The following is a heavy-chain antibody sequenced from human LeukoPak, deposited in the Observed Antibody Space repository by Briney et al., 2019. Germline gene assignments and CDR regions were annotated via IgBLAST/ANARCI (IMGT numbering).Heavy chain of an antibody. CDR2: ISYDGSNK. J-gene: IGHJ5*02. V-gene: IGHV3-30*18. CDR3: AKGAKGVVGATTHWTDP. CDR1: GFTFSSYG. Sequence: GSLRLSCAASGFTFSSYGMHWVRQAPGKGLEWVAVISYDGSNKKYADSVKGRFTISRDNSKNTLYLQMNSLRAEDTAVYYCAKGAKGVVGATTHWTDPWGQGPLVTVSS. D-gene: IGHD1-26*01.